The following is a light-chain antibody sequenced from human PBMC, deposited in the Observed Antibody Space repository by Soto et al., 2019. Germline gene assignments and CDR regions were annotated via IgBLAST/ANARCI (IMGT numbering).Light chain of an antibody. V-gene: IGLV3-1*01. J-gene: IGLJ2*01. CDR2: QDS. Sequence: SYELTQPPSVSVSPGQTASITCSGDKLGDKYACWYQQKPGQSPVLVIYQDSKRPSGIPERFSGSKSANTATLTISGTQAMDEADYYCQAWDSSTPVVFGGGTKLTVL. CDR3: QAWDSSTPVV. CDR1: KLGDKY.